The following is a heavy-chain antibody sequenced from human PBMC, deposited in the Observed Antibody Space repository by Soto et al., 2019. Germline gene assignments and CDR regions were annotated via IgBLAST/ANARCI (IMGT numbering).Heavy chain of an antibody. D-gene: IGHD3-16*01. J-gene: IGHJ6*02. CDR2: IYPGDSDT. V-gene: IGHV5-51*01. Sequence: GESLKSSCMGSGYKVSTWHNFTSYWIAWVRQMPGEGLEWMGIIYPGDSDTRYSPSFQGQVTISADKSISTAYLQWSSLKASDTAMYYCASTYYDYVWGSYYGMDVWGQGTTVTVSS. CDR3: ASTYYDYVWGSYYGMDV. CDR1: GYKVSTWHNFTSYW.